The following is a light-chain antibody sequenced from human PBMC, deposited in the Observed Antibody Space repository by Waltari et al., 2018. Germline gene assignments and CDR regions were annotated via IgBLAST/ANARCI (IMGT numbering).Light chain of an antibody. J-gene: IGKJ4*01. CDR2: GGS. Sequence: EIVMTQSPAPLSVSPGERATLSCRASQSVSSNLAWYQQKPGQAPRLLIYGGSTRTTGIPARFSGSGSGTDFTLTISSLQSEDFAVYYCQQYNNWPLTFGGGTKVEIK. CDR3: QQYNNWPLT. V-gene: IGKV3-15*01. CDR1: QSVSSN.